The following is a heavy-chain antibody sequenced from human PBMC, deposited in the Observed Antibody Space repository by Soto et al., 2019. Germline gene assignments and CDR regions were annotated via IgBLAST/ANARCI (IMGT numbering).Heavy chain of an antibody. J-gene: IGHJ6*02. Sequence: SETLSLTCTVSGGSISSYYWSWIRQPPGKGLEWIGYIYYSGSTNYNPSLKSRVTISVDTSKNQFSLKLSSVTAADTTVYYCARAPPLRGYSYGFYYYYYYGMDVWGQGTTVTVSS. V-gene: IGHV4-59*01. CDR2: IYYSGST. CDR3: ARAPPLRGYSYGFYYYYYYGMDV. CDR1: GGSISSYY. D-gene: IGHD5-18*01.